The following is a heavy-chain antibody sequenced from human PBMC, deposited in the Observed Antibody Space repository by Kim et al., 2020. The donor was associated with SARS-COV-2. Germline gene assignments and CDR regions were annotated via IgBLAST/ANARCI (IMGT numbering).Heavy chain of an antibody. Sequence: GGSLRLSCAASGFTFDDYAMHWVRQAPGKGLEWVSGISWNSGSIGYADSVKGRFTISRDNAKNSLYLQMNSLRADDTALYYCAKDIYGSGNYYIPGADAFDIWGQGTMVTVSS. V-gene: IGHV3-9*01. D-gene: IGHD3-10*01. CDR3: AKDIYGSGNYYIPGADAFDI. J-gene: IGHJ3*02. CDR1: GFTFDDYA. CDR2: ISWNSGSI.